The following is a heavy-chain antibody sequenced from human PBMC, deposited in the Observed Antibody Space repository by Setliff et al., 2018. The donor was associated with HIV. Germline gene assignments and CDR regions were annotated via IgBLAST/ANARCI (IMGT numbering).Heavy chain of an antibody. CDR2: INRSGTP. Sequence: SETLSLTCAVYGGSLSDYYWGWIRQPPGKGLEWIAEINRSGTPNYNPSLESRVTISVDSSKNRVSLKLSSVTAADTAVYYCAVPGTSGTYYRGFDYWGQGVLVTVSS. D-gene: IGHD3-10*01. V-gene: IGHV4-34*01. J-gene: IGHJ4*02. CDR3: AVPGTSGTYYRGFDY. CDR1: GGSLSDYY.